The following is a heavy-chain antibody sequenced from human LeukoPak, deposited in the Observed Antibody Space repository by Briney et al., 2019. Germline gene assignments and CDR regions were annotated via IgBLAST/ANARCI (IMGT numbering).Heavy chain of an antibody. CDR3: ARVSGHFDI. Sequence: PSETLSLTCAVSGGSISSGGHSWSWIRQPPGKGLEWIGYISYSGSTYYNPSLKSRVTISRDTSKNQFSLKLSSVTAADTAVYHCARVSGHFDIWGQGTMVTVSS. V-gene: IGHV4-30-2*05. CDR2: ISYSGST. J-gene: IGHJ3*02. CDR1: GGSISSGGHS.